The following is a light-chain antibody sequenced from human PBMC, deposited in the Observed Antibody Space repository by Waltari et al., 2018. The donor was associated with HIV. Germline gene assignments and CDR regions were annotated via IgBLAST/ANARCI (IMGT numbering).Light chain of an antibody. CDR2: SSS. CDR3: AAWDDSLDGPV. Sequence: QSVLTQPPSASGPPGQRVTIPCSGSSSNIGSNPVYWYQQLPGTAPQALICSSSRRPSGLPDRFAASKSGTAASLAISGLQSEEEADYYWAAWDDSLDGPVFGGGTKLTVL. CDR1: SSNIGSNP. J-gene: IGLJ2*01. V-gene: IGLV1-44*01.